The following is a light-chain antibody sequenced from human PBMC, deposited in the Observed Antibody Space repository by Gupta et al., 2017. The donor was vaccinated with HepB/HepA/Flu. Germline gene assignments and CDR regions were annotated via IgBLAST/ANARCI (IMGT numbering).Light chain of an antibody. V-gene: IGKV3-15*01. CDR1: QSISSN. CDR2: GAS. CDR3: QEYNNWPPVCT. J-gene: IGKJ3*01. Sequence: IVLTQSPATLSVSPGERATLSCGASQSISSNLAWYQQKPGQAPRLLIYGASTRATGIPAKFSGSGSGTEFTLTIRGLQSEDFAIYYCQEYNNWPPVCTFGPGTKVDLK.